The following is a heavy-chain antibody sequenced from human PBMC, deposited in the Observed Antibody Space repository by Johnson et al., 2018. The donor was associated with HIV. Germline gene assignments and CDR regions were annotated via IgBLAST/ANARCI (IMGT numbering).Heavy chain of an antibody. Sequence: QVQLVESGGGVVQPGRSLRLSCAASGFTLSSYAMHWVRQAPGKGLEWVAVIAYDGSTKYYEDSVKGRFTIYRDTFKNTLYLQMGSLTGEDTAVYYWVKDLYCAGGICRTDAFDVWGQGATVTASS. CDR1: GFTLSSYA. V-gene: IGHV3-30*04. CDR2: IAYDGSTK. J-gene: IGHJ3*01. CDR3: VKDLYCAGGICRTDAFDV. D-gene: IGHD2-8*02.